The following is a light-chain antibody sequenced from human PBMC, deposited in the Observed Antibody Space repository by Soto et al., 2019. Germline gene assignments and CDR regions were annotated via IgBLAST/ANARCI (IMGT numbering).Light chain of an antibody. CDR1: QSVTSNY. V-gene: IGKV3-20*01. J-gene: IGKJ1*01. CDR3: QHDVASLKV. CDR2: GAS. Sequence: DMVLPRSSGTLSLSPGEGGTLAGGGSQSVTSNYLAWYQQKPGQAPRLLIFGASIRVTGIPDWFIGSRSGTTFSPALRSLESEAFAVHFCQHDVASLKVFGQGTKVDIK.